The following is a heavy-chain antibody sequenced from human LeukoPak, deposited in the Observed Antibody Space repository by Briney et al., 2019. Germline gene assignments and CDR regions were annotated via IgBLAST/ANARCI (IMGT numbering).Heavy chain of an antibody. V-gene: IGHV3-23*01. CDR3: ARGIYDSSGYHFDY. J-gene: IGHJ4*02. D-gene: IGHD3-22*01. Sequence: GGSLRLSCAASGFTFSSYGMSWVRQAPGKGLEWVSAISGSGGSTYYADSVKGRFTISRDNSKNTLYLQMNSLRAEDTAVYYCARGIYDSSGYHFDYWGQGTLVTVSS. CDR1: GFTFSSYG. CDR2: ISGSGGST.